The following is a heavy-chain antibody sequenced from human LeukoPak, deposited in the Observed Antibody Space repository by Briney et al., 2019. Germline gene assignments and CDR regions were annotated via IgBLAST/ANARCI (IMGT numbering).Heavy chain of an antibody. D-gene: IGHD3/OR15-3a*01. Sequence: GGSLRLSCAASGFTFSRYWMHWVRQAPGKGLLWVSRVNSDGSSTYYADSVKGRFTTSRDNAKNALHLQMNSLTAEDTAVYYCVLDLFSSFAFDIWGQGTMVTVSS. CDR2: VNSDGSST. CDR3: VLDLFSSFAFDI. J-gene: IGHJ3*02. V-gene: IGHV3-74*01. CDR1: GFTFSRYW.